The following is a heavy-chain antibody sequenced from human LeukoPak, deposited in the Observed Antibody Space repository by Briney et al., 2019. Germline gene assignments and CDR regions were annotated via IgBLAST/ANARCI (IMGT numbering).Heavy chain of an antibody. CDR3: ARYYGSGSYSYYFDY. J-gene: IGHJ4*02. CDR1: GGSISSYY. CDR2: IYYSGST. V-gene: IGHV4-59*01. D-gene: IGHD3-10*01. Sequence: SETLSLTCTVSGGSISSYYRSWIRQPPGKGLEWIGYIYYSGSTNYNPSLKSRVTISVDTSKNQFSLKLSSVTAADTAVYYCARYYGSGSYSYYFDYWGQGTLVTVSS.